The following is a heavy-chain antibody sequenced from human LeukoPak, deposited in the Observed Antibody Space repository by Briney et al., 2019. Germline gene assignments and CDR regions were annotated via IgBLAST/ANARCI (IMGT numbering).Heavy chain of an antibody. V-gene: IGHV3-64*01. J-gene: IGHJ4*02. CDR2: ISSNGGST. Sequence: GGSLRLSCAASGFTFSSYAMHWVRQAPGKGVEYVSAISSNGGSTYYANSVKGRFTISRDNSKNTLYLQMGSLRAEDMAVYYCARSKVPYSSSWDFDYWGQGTLVTVSS. CDR1: GFTFSSYA. CDR3: ARSKVPYSSSWDFDY. D-gene: IGHD6-13*01.